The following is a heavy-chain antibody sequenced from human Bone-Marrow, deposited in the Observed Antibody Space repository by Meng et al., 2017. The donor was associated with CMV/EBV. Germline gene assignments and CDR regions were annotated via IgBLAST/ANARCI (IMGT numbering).Heavy chain of an antibody. CDR3: ARIQGYSSTTFRNGMDV. V-gene: IGHV2-26*01. CDR1: GFSPSNARMG. J-gene: IGHJ6*02. D-gene: IGHD6-13*01. Sequence: SGTTLVKPTETLTLTCTVSGFSPSNARMGVSWIRQPPGKALEWLAHIFSNDEKSYSTSLKSRLTISKDTSKSQVVLTMTNMDPVDTATYYCARIQGYSSTTFRNGMDVWGPGTTVSVSS. CDR2: IFSNDEK.